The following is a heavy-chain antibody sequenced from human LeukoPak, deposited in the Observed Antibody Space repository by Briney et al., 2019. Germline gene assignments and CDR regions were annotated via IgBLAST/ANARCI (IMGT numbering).Heavy chain of an antibody. Sequence: EASVTVSFKASGYTFTGYYIHWVRQAPGQGREGMGWINPNSGGTNYAQKFQGRVPMTRETSISTAYMEQSRLRSDDTAVYYCAREGDYVWGSYDYWGQGTLVTVSS. J-gene: IGHJ4*02. CDR3: AREGDYVWGSYDY. CDR1: GYTFTGYY. D-gene: IGHD3-16*01. CDR2: INPNSGGT. V-gene: IGHV1-2*02.